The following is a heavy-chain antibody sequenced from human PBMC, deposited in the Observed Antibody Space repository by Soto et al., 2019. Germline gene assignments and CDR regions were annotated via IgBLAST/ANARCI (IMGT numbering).Heavy chain of an antibody. CDR2: ISGSGGST. CDR3: AKDYTVTRPPSTWYYYYYMDV. V-gene: IGHV3-23*01. J-gene: IGHJ6*03. CDR1: GFTFSSYA. D-gene: IGHD4-17*01. Sequence: EVQLLESGGGLVQPGGSLRLSCAASGFTFSSYAMSWVRQAPGKGLEWVSAISGSGGSTYYADSVKGRFTISRDNSKNTLYLQMNSLRAEDTAVYYCAKDYTVTRPPSTWYYYYYMDVWGKGTTVTVSS.